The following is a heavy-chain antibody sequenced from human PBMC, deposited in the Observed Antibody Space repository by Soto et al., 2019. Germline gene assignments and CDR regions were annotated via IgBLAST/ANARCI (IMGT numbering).Heavy chain of an antibody. Sequence: EEQLVESGGGLVQPGGSLRLSCAASGFTFSRHDMHWVRQVTGKGLEWVSGIHSAGDAKYPASVKGRFTISRENAKNSLHLQMNSLRAGDTAVYYCARGGIRGVSWNWFEIWGQCTLVTVSS. J-gene: IGHJ5*02. CDR1: GFTFSRHD. CDR3: ARGGIRGVSWNWFEI. V-gene: IGHV3-13*01. CDR2: IHSAGDA. D-gene: IGHD3-10*01.